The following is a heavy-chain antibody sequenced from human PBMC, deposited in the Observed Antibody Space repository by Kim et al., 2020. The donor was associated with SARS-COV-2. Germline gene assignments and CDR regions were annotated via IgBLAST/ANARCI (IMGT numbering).Heavy chain of an antibody. V-gene: IGHV4-61*01. D-gene: IGHD6-19*01. CDR2: IYYSGST. Sequence: SETLSLTCTVSGGSVSSGSYYWSWIRQPPGKGLEWIGYIYYSGSTNYNPSLKSRVTISVDTSKNQFSLKLSSVTAADTAVYYCARVINSSGWYVDYWGQGTLVTVSS. J-gene: IGHJ4*02. CDR1: GGSVSSGSYY. CDR3: ARVINSSGWYVDY.